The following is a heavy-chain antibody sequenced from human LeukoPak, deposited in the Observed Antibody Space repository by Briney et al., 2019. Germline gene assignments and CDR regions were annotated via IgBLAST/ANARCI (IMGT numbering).Heavy chain of an antibody. J-gene: IGHJ4*02. CDR2: IYPGGTT. CDR3: ARRIASAMTGFDY. CDR1: GYSVSSAHY. D-gene: IGHD6-13*01. Sequence: KPSETLSLTCAVSGYSVSSAHYWGWIRQPPGEGLEWIGTIYPGGTTYYNPSLGSRITISIDAFKNHFSLSLSSVTTADTAVYYCARRIASAMTGFDYWGQGALVAVSS. V-gene: IGHV4-38-2*01.